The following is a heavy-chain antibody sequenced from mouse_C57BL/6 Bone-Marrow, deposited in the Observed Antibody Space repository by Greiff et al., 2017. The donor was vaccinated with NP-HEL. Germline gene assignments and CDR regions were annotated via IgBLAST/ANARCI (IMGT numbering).Heavy chain of an antibody. Sequence: EVKLEESGGGLVKPGGSLKLSCAASGFTFSSYAMSWVRQTPEKRLEWVATISDGGSYTYYPDNVKGRFTISRDNAKNNLYLQMSHLKSEDTAMYYCARERTTVVAKRSYYAMDYWGQGTSVTVSS. CDR1: GFTFSSYA. CDR2: ISDGGSYT. D-gene: IGHD1-1*01. J-gene: IGHJ4*01. V-gene: IGHV5-4*01. CDR3: ARERTTVVAKRSYYAMDY.